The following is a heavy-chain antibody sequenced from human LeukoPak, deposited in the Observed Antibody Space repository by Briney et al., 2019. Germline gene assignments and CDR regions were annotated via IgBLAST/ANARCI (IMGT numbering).Heavy chain of an antibody. J-gene: IGHJ3*02. V-gene: IGHV3-30*18. CDR1: GFTFSSYG. D-gene: IGHD3-3*01. Sequence: GGSLRLSCAASGFTFSSYGMHWVRQAPGKGLEWVAVISYDGSNKYYADSVKGRFTISRDNSKNTLYLQMNSLRAEDTAVYYCAKFGVSRSPAAFDIWGQGTMVTVSS. CDR3: AKFGVSRSPAAFDI. CDR2: ISYDGSNK.